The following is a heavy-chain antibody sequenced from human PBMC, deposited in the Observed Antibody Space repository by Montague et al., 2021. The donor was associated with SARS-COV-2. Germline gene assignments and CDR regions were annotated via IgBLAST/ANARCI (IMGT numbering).Heavy chain of an antibody. CDR1: GGSISSGCYY. D-gene: IGHD3-22*01. J-gene: IGHJ3*02. Sequence: TLSLTCTVSGGSISSGCYYWIWLRQHPGKGLEWIRYIYYSGSTYYNPSLKIRVTISVDTSKNQFSLKLVSVTAADTAVYYCARAATITMIVVVIDAFDXWAKGQWSPSLQ. CDR2: IYYSGST. CDR3: ARAATITMIVVVIDAFDX. V-gene: IGHV4-31*03.